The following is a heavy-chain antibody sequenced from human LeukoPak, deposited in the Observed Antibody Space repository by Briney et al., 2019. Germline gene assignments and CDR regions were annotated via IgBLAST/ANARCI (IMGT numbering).Heavy chain of an antibody. CDR1: GFSLSTSGVG. Sequence: SGPTLVNPTQTLTLTCTFSGFSLSTSGVGVGWIRQPPGKALEWLALIYWDDDRRYSPSLKNRLTITKDTSKNQVVLTMTNMDPVGTATYYCAHFDYGDLDFDYWGQGTLVTVSS. J-gene: IGHJ4*02. CDR2: IYWDDDR. V-gene: IGHV2-5*02. CDR3: AHFDYGDLDFDY. D-gene: IGHD4-17*01.